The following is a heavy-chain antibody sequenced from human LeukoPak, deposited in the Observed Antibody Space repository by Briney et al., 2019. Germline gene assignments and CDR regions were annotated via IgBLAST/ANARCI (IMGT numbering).Heavy chain of an antibody. D-gene: IGHD3-10*01. Sequence: ASVKVSCKASGYTFTSYGISWVRQAPGQGLEWMGWISAYNGNTNYAQKLQDRVTMTTDTSTSTAYMELRSLRSDDTAVYYCASDPLGFGELFYYFDYWGQGTLVTVSS. CDR1: GYTFTSYG. J-gene: IGHJ4*02. CDR2: ISAYNGNT. CDR3: ASDPLGFGELFYYFDY. V-gene: IGHV1-18*01.